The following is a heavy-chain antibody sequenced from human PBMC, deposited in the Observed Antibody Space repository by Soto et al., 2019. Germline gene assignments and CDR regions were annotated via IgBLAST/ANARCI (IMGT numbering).Heavy chain of an antibody. D-gene: IGHD3-10*01. J-gene: IGHJ5*02. V-gene: IGHV1-18*01. Sequence: ASVKVSCXASGYTFTNYGISWVRQAPGQGLEWMGWINVYNGNTKYAQKVQGRVTMTTDTSTSTAYMELRSLRSDDTAVYYCARGVGSGSYYNQYNWFDPWGQGTLVTVSS. CDR1: GYTFTNYG. CDR3: ARGVGSGSYYNQYNWFDP. CDR2: INVYNGNT.